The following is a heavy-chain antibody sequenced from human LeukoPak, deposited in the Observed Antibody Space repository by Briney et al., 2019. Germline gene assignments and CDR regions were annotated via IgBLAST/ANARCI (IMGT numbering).Heavy chain of an antibody. CDR3: ANRKEADI. CDR1: GFTFSSYG. CDR2: ISYDGSNK. V-gene: IGHV3-30*18. J-gene: IGHJ3*02. Sequence: PGGSLRLSCAASGFTFSSYGMHWVRQAPGKGLEWVAVISYDGSNKYYADSVKGRFTISRDNSKNTLYLQMNSLRAEDTAVYYCANRKEADIWGQGTMVTVSS.